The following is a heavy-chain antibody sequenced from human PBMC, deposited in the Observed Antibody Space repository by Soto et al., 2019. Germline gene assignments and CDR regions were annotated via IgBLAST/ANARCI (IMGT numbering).Heavy chain of an antibody. V-gene: IGHV3-15*07. J-gene: IGHJ6*02. D-gene: IGHD3-3*01. CDR1: GFTFSNAW. CDR2: IKSKTDGGTT. CDR3: TRHPRCDFCYYYGMDV. Sequence: GGSLRLSCAASGFTFSNAWMNWVRQAPGKGLEWVGRIKSKTDGGTTDYAAPVKGRFTISRDDSKNTRYLQMNSLKTEDTAVYYCTRHPRCDFCYYYGMDVWGQGTTVTVSS.